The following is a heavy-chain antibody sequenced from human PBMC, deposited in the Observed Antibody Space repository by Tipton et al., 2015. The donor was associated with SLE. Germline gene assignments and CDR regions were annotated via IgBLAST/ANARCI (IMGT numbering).Heavy chain of an antibody. CDR2: MNPNSGNT. V-gene: IGHV1-8*01. J-gene: IGHJ4*02. CDR3: ARGPVAVAGYYFDY. D-gene: IGHD6-19*01. CDR1: GYTFTSYD. Sequence: QLVQSGAEVKKPGASVKVSCKASGYTFTSYDINWVRQAPGQGLEWVGWMNPNSGNTGYAQTFQGRVTMTRDTSITTAYMELSSLTSEDTAVYYCARGPVAVAGYYFDYWGQGTLVTVSS.